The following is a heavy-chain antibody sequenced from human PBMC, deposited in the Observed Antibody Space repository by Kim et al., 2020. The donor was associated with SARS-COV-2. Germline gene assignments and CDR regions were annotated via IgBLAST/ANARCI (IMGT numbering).Heavy chain of an antibody. Sequence: GGSLRLSCAASGFTFSRSAMSWVRQAPGKGLEWVSAIDGSGDRTYYADSLKGRFTISRDNSKNTLYLQMNSLRADDTALYYCAKDRPGGDAFVLWGQGT. CDR1: GFTFSRSA. V-gene: IGHV3-23*01. J-gene: IGHJ3*01. CDR3: AKDRPGGDAFVL. CDR2: IDGSGDRT. D-gene: IGHD3-16*01.